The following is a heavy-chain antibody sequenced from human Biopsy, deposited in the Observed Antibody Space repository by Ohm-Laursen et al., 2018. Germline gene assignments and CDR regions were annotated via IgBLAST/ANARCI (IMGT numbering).Heavy chain of an antibody. CDR1: GGSISNNNYY. V-gene: IGHV4-39*01. CDR3: ARDYDTSGYYYVS. D-gene: IGHD3-22*01. CDR2: IFYRGST. J-gene: IGHJ5*02. Sequence: SETLSLTWTVSGGSISNNNYYWGWIRQPPGKGLEWIGSIFYRGSTHHKPSLKSRVNISVDTSKNQFSLKLDSVTAAATAVYYCARDYDTSGYYYVSWGQGTLVTVSS.